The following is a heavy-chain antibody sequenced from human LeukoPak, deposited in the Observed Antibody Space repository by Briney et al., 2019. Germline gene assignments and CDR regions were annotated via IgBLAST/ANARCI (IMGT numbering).Heavy chain of an antibody. Sequence: PSETLSLTCTVSGGSIDNSHYYWGWIRQPPGEGLEWIASIHYSGSTHYNPSLKSRVTISVDTSKNQFSLNLSSVTAADTAVYYCVRLASGLIDYWGQGTLVTVSS. CDR3: VRLASGLIDY. J-gene: IGHJ4*02. CDR2: IHYSGST. V-gene: IGHV4-39*01. D-gene: IGHD6-19*01. CDR1: GGSIDNSHYY.